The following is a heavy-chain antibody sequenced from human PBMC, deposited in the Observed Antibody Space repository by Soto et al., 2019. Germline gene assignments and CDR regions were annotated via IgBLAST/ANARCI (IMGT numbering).Heavy chain of an antibody. CDR3: ARDPGRAGTTPGYMHV. Sequence: QVQLVQSGAAVKKPGASVKVSCKASGYTFTSYGISWVRQAPGQGLEWLGWISDYNGNTNYAQKHQGRVTMTTDTPTSKAYMELRRLRSDDTAVYYWARDPGRAGTTPGYMHVWGKGTTVTVS. CDR1: GYTFTSYG. CDR2: ISDYNGNT. D-gene: IGHD1-7*01. V-gene: IGHV1-18*01. J-gene: IGHJ6*03.